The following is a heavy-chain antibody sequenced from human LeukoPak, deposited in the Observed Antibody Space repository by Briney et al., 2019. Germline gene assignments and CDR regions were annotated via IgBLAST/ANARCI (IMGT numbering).Heavy chain of an antibody. D-gene: IGHD6-19*01. CDR1: GCTFSSYW. CDR3: ATDPRAGNDY. J-gene: IGHJ4*02. Sequence: QPGGSLRLSCAASGCTFSSYWMSWVRQAPGKGLEWVANIKQDGSEKYYVDSVKGRFTISRDNAKNSLYLQMNSLRAEDTAVYYCATDPRAGNDYWGQGTLVTVSS. V-gene: IGHV3-7*05. CDR2: IKQDGSEK.